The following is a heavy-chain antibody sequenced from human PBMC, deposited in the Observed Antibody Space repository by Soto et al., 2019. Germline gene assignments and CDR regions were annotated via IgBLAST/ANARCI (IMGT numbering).Heavy chain of an antibody. CDR2: IRGGNT. V-gene: IGHV3-23*01. J-gene: IGHJ2*01. Sequence: VQLLDSGGGLVQPGGSLRLSCAASVFSFSGYALTWFRKAPGKGLEWVSGIRGGNTYYADSVKGRFTISRDSSRNTLYLQMNSLRVEDTAVYYCAKCGVDAQWYFDLWGRGTLVTVSS. D-gene: IGHD2-8*01. CDR1: VFSFSGYA. CDR3: AKCGVDAQWYFDL.